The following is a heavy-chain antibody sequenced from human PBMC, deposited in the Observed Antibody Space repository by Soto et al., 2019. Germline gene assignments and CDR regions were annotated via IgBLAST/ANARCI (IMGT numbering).Heavy chain of an antibody. J-gene: IGHJ5*02. CDR1: GGSISSYY. V-gene: IGHV4-59*08. Sequence: SETLSLTCTVSGGSISSYYWSWIRQPPGKGLEWIGYIYYSGSTNYNPSLKSRVTISVDTSKNQFSLKLSSVTAADTAVYYCARHGTGTTLGWFDPWGQGTLVTVSS. D-gene: IGHD1-1*01. CDR2: IYYSGST. CDR3: ARHGTGTTLGWFDP.